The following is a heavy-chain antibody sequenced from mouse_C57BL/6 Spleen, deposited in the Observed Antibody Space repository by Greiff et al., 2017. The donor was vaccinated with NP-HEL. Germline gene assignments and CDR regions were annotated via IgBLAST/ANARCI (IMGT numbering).Heavy chain of an antibody. J-gene: IGHJ4*01. CDR2: ISDGGSYT. D-gene: IGHD2-4*01. CDR1: GFTFSSYA. CDR3: ARDGYDYPYATDY. Sequence: EVKLVESGGGLVKPGGSLKLSCAASGFTFSSYAMSWVRQTPEKRLEWVATISDGGSYTYYPDNVKGRFTISRDNAKNNLYLQMSHLKSEDTAMYYCARDGYDYPYATDYWGQGTSVTVSS. V-gene: IGHV5-4*01.